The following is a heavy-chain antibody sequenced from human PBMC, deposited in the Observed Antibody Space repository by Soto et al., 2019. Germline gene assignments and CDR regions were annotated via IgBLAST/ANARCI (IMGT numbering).Heavy chain of an antibody. CDR3: AKVHSGYDPGDY. V-gene: IGHV3-30*18. CDR2: ISYDGSNK. J-gene: IGHJ4*02. D-gene: IGHD5-12*01. Sequence: GGSLRLSCAASGFTFSSYGMHWVRQAPGKGLEWVAVISYDGSNKYYADSVKGRFTISRDNSKNTLYLQMNSLRAEDTAVYYCAKVHSGYDPGDYWGQGTLVTVSS. CDR1: GFTFSSYG.